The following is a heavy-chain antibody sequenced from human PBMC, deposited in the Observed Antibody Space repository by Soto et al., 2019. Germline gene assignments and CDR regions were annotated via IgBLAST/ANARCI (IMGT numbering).Heavy chain of an antibody. Sequence: QITLRESGPTLVKPTQTLTLTCTFSGFSLSTSGVGVVWIRQPPGKALEWLALVYWDDDKRYSPSLMNRLTITKDTSKNQVVITMTNLDPVDTGTYYCEHTRGWLTDYWGQGTLLTVSS. CDR3: EHTRGWLTDY. CDR1: GFSLSTSGVG. V-gene: IGHV2-5*02. D-gene: IGHD3-10*01. CDR2: VYWDDDK. J-gene: IGHJ4*02.